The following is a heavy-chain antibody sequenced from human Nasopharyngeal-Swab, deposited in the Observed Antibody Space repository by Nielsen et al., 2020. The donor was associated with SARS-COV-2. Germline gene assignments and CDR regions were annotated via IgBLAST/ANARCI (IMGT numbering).Heavy chain of an antibody. CDR1: GFTFSSYD. CDR3: ARSRTAMTSPYYYYGMDV. V-gene: IGHV3-13*01. Sequence: GGSLRLSCAASGFTFSSYDMHWVRQATGKGLEWVSAIGTAGDTYYLGSVKGRFTISRENAKNSLYLQMNSLRAGDTAVYYCARSRTAMTSPYYYYGMDVWGQGTTVTVSS. CDR2: IGTAGDT. D-gene: IGHD5-18*01. J-gene: IGHJ6*02.